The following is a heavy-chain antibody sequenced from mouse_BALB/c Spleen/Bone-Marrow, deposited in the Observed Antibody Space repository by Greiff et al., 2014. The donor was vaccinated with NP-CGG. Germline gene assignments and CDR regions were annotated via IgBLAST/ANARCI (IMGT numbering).Heavy chain of an antibody. CDR3: AKNLRGNYVRAMDY. CDR1: GFSLTSYG. D-gene: IGHD2-1*01. V-gene: IGHV2-5*01. CDR2: IWRGGST. J-gene: IGHJ4*01. Sequence: QVQLKESGPGLVQPSQSLSITCTVSGFSLTSYGVHWVRQSPGKGLEWLGVIWRGGSTDYNAAFMSRLSITKDNSESQVFFKMNSLQADDTAIYYCAKNLRGNYVRAMDYWGQGTSVTVSS.